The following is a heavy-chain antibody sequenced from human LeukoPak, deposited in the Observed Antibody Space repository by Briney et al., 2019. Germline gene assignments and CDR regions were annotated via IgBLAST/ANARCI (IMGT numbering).Heavy chain of an antibody. CDR3: ARGSRGGYCSSTSCYSAPRGYYYYGMDV. J-gene: IGHJ6*04. V-gene: IGHV4-34*01. D-gene: IGHD2-2*01. CDR2: INHSGST. CDR1: GGSFSGYY. Sequence: LETLSLTCAVYGGSFSGYYWSWIRQPPGKGLEWIGEINHSGSTNYNPSLKSRVTISVDTSKNQFSLKLGSVTAADTAVYYCARGSRGGYCSSTSCYSAPRGYYYYGMDVWGKGTTVTVSS.